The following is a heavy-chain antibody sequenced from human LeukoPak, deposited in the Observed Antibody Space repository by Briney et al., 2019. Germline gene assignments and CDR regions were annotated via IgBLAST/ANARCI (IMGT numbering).Heavy chain of an antibody. J-gene: IGHJ4*02. CDR2: INHSGST. CDR3: ARGQNDDAITMIVVVPYYFDY. Sequence: KTSETLSLTCAVYGGSFSGYYWSWIRQPPGKGLEWIGEINHSGSTNYNPSLKSRVTISVDTSKNQFSLKLSSVTAADTAVYYCARGQNDDAITMIVVVPYYFDYWGQGTLVTVSS. V-gene: IGHV4-34*01. D-gene: IGHD3-22*01. CDR1: GGSFSGYY.